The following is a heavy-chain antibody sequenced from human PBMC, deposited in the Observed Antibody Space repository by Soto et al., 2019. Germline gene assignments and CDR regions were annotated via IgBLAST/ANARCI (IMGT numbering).Heavy chain of an antibody. V-gene: IGHV4-39*01. CDR2: IYYSGST. J-gene: IGHJ4*02. CDR3: ASLRGSYGTIFGLFIEGRYGY. CDR1: GGSISSSSYY. Sequence: SETLSLTCTFSGGSISSSSYYWGWIRQPPGKGLEWIGSIYYSGSTYYNPSLKSRVTISVDTSKNQFSLKLSSVTAADTAVYYCASLRGSYGTIFGLFIEGRYGYWGQAPLLTVCS. D-gene: IGHD3-3*01.